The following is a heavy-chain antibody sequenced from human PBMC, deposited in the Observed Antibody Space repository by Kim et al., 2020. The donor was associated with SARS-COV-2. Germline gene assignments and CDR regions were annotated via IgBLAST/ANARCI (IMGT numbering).Heavy chain of an antibody. D-gene: IGHD4-17*01. J-gene: IGHJ4*02. Sequence: GGSLRLSCVAAGFTFSTYAMNWVRQAPGKGLEWVSGISGGGGSTYYADSVKGRFTISRDSSKNTLYLQMNSLRAEDKAVYYCAEELRGTTQTTGGDFFDYWGQGTLVTVSS. CDR3: AEELRGTTQTTGGDFFDY. V-gene: IGHV3-23*01. CDR1: GFTFSTYA. CDR2: ISGGGGST.